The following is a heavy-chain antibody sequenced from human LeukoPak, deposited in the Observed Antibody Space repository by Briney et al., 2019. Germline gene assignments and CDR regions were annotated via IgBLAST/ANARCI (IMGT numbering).Heavy chain of an antibody. CDR3: ARAPLLDSSSYDY. CDR1: GFSFSSYW. D-gene: IGHD6-13*01. Sequence: GGSLRLSCAASGFSFSSYWMRWVRHAPGGGREWVANIKHDGSQKNYVGSVKGRFTISRDNAKKSLYLQMNSLRAEDTAVYYCARAPLLDSSSYDYWGQRTLVTVS. J-gene: IGHJ4*02. V-gene: IGHV3-7*04. CDR2: IKHDGSQK.